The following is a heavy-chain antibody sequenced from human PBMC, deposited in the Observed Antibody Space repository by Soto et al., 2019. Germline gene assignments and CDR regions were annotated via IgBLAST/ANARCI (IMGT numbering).Heavy chain of an antibody. J-gene: IGHJ3*01. Sequence: ASVKVSCKASGYTFTNYIISWMRQAPGQGLEWMGWIRTYNGNTKYAQKLQGRVTMTTDTSTSTAYMELTSLTSDDTAMYYCARKCPSREAFDFWGQGTTVTVSS. V-gene: IGHV1-18*01. CDR2: IRTYNGNT. D-gene: IGHD2-2*01. CDR3: ARKCPSREAFDF. CDR1: GYTFTNYI.